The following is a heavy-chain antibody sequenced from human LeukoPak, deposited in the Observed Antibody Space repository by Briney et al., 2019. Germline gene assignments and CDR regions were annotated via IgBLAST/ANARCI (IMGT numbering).Heavy chain of an antibody. Sequence: SETLSLTCAVYGGSFSGYYWSWIRQPAGKGLEWIGRIYTSGSTNYNPSLKSRVTMSVDTSKNQSSLKLSSVTAADTAVYYCARESYEGGYFDYWGQGTLVTVSS. D-gene: IGHD5-12*01. CDR1: GGSFSGYY. CDR2: IYTSGST. CDR3: ARESYEGGYFDY. V-gene: IGHV4-59*10. J-gene: IGHJ4*02.